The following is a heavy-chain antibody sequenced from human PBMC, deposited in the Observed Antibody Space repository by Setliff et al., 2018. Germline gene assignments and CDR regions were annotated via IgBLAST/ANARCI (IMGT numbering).Heavy chain of an antibody. CDR3: ARTTGYRLEGDFDY. CDR1: GFTFSNYY. Sequence: GGSLRLSCAASGFTFSNYYMTWIRQAPGKGLEWISYIHDSGNPTYYADSVKGRFTVSRDNAKNSLYLQMTSLRAEDTAIYYCARTTGYRLEGDFDYWGQGTLVTVPQ. J-gene: IGHJ4*02. CDR2: IHDSGNPT. D-gene: IGHD3-16*01. V-gene: IGHV3-11*01.